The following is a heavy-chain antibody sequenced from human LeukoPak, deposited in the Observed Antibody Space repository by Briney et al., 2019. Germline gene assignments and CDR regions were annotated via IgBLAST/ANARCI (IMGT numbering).Heavy chain of an antibody. CDR3: AKGRNVVVVNFLDV. V-gene: IGHV3-11*01. J-gene: IGHJ6*03. CDR1: VFTFSDYY. CDR2: ICSIVSII. D-gene: IGHD2-2*01. Sequence: PGGSLRLSCAASVFTFSDYYMSWIRQAPGEGREWGSYICSIVSIIYYADSVRGRFTISRDNFQNILYLQMTTVRAESTALCYCAKGRNVVVVNFLDVWGTGTTITV.